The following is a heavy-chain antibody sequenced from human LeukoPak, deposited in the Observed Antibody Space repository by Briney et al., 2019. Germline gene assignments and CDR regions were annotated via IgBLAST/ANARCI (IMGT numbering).Heavy chain of an antibody. Sequence: SETLSLTCTVSGGSISSSSFYWGWIRQPPGKGLEWIGSFFYGSRTYYNPSLKSRVTISVDTSKNQLSLNLNSVTAADTAVYYCAGPIAVAGTSPFDYWGQGTLVTVSS. D-gene: IGHD6-19*01. CDR2: FFYGSRT. CDR1: GGSISSSSFY. CDR3: AGPIAVAGTSPFDY. V-gene: IGHV4-39*01. J-gene: IGHJ4*02.